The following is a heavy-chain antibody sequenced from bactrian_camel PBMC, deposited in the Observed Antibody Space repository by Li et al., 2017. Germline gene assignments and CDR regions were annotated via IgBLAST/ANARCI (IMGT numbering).Heavy chain of an antibody. V-gene: IGHV3S40*01. CDR3: AAKATDCSQWNEYYY. D-gene: IGHD3*01. CDR2: IATGSGNT. J-gene: IGHJ4*01. CDR1: GYTYNRNC. Sequence: DVQLVESGGGSVQAGGSLRLSCAASGYTYNRNCMAWFRQAPGKEREGVARIATGSGNTYYADSVEGRFTISQHSANTVYLQMDSLEPEDTGMYFCAAKATDCSQWNEYYYFGQGTQVTVS.